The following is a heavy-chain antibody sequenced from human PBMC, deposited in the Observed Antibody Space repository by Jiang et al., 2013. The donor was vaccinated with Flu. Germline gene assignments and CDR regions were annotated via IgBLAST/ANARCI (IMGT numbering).Heavy chain of an antibody. V-gene: IGHV4-38-2*02. D-gene: IGHD4-17*01. J-gene: IGHJ6*02. CDR3: ARLDYGDGYYYYGMDV. CDR1: GYSISSGYH. Sequence: GSGLVKPSETLSLTCSVSGYSISSGYHCGWMRQPPGKGLEWIGSVFHGGTTYYNPSLKSRVTLSIDASKNQFSLKVKSVTAADTAVYYCARLDYGDGYYYYGMDVWGQGTTVTVSS. CDR2: VFHGGTT.